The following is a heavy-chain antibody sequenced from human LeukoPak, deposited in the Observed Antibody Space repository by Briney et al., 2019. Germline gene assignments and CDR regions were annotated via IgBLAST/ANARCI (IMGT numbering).Heavy chain of an antibody. D-gene: IGHD3-10*01. J-gene: IGHJ4*02. CDR1: GYIFTHYW. Sequence: GESLKISCQVSGYIFTHYWIGWVRPMPGEGLESMGIIYPADSDTTYSPSFQGRITISDDKSISTVYLQWSSLKASDTAMYYCARQSRDGSKTRGYYFDSWGQGTLVTVSS. CDR2: IYPADSDT. V-gene: IGHV5-51*01. CDR3: ARQSRDGSKTRGYYFDS.